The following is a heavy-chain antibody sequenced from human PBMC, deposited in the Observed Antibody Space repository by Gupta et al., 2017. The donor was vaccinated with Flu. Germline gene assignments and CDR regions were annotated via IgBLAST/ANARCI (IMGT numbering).Heavy chain of an antibody. J-gene: IGHJ4*02. CDR3: ARRGTGTTRGPCDF. D-gene: IGHD1-7*01. Sequence: QLQLQESGPGLVKASATLSLTCNVSPGSIRGGGYYWAWIRQPPGKGLEYIASVSYSGNTHYNPALQSRVTRSVDTANHYFSMKMTSVTAADTALDYGARRGTGTTRGPCDFWGQGTLVAVSS. CDR2: VSYSGNT. V-gene: IGHV4-39*02. CDR1: PGSIRGGGYY.